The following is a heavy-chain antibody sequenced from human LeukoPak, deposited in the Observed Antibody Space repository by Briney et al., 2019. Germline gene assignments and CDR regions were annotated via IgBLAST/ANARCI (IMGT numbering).Heavy chain of an antibody. V-gene: IGHV4-34*01. Sequence: SETLSLTCAVYGGSFSGYYWSWIRQPPGKGLEWIGEINHSGSTNYNPSLKSRVTISVDTSKNQFSLKLSSVTAADTAVYYCARGLGFMTTFGGVIARRYYFDYWGQGTLVTVSS. CDR3: ARGLGFMTTFGGVIARRYYFDY. D-gene: IGHD3-16*02. CDR1: GGSFSGYY. J-gene: IGHJ4*02. CDR2: INHSGST.